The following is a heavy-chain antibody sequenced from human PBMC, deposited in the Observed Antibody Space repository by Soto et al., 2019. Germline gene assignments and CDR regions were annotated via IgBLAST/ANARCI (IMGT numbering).Heavy chain of an antibody. CDR1: GYTFTSYG. V-gene: IGHV1-18*01. CDR3: AAAADVLRFLEWLSAVTASGMDV. D-gene: IGHD3-3*01. J-gene: IGHJ6*02. Sequence: ASVKVSCKASGYTFTSYGISWVRQAPGQGLEWMGWISAYNGNTNYAQKFQERVTITRDMSTSTAYMELSSLRSEDTAVYYCAAAADVLRFLEWLSAVTASGMDVWGQGTTVTVSS. CDR2: ISAYNGNT.